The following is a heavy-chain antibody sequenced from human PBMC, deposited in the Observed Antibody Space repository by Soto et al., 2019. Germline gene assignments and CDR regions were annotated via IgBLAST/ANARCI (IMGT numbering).Heavy chain of an antibody. CDR2: INPSGGST. D-gene: IGHD3-16*01. CDR3: ARVLCHYYGMDV. CDR1: GYTFTSYY. Sequence: ASVKVSCKASGYTFTSYYMHWVRQAPGQGLEWMGIINPSGGSTSYAQKFQGRVTMTRDTSTSTVYMELSSLRSEDTAVYYCARVLCHYYGMDVWGQGTTVTGSS. V-gene: IGHV1-46*01. J-gene: IGHJ6*02.